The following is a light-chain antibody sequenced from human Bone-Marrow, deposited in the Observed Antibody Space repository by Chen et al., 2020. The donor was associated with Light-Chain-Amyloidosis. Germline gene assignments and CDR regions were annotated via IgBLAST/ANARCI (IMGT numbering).Light chain of an antibody. CDR1: SSNIGSNT. CDR3: AAWDDSLNYV. CDR2: TND. Sequence: QSVLTPPPSASGTPGQRVTIPFSGSSSNIGSNTVNWYQQLPGTAPKLLIYTNDQRPSGVPDRFSGSKSGTSASLAISGLQSEDEADYYCAAWDDSLNYVFGTGTKVTVL. V-gene: IGLV1-44*01. J-gene: IGLJ1*01.